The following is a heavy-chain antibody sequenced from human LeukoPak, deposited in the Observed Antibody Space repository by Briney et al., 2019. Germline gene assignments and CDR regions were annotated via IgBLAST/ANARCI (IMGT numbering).Heavy chain of an antibody. CDR2: ISGSGGST. V-gene: IGHV3-23*01. Sequence: GGSLRLSCAASGFTFSSYAMSWVRQAPGKGLEWVSAISGSGGSTYYADSVKGRFTISRDNPKSSLFLHMSSVTVEDTAVYYCSGAGYGSVVWGQGTLVTVSS. CDR3: SGAGYGSVV. CDR1: GFTFSSYA. J-gene: IGHJ4*02. D-gene: IGHD5-12*01.